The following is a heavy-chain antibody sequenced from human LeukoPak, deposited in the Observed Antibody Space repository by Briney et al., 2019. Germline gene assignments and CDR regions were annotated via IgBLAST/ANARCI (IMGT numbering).Heavy chain of an antibody. J-gene: IGHJ1*01. V-gene: IGHV4-38-2*02. CDR2: IHHSGIT. CDR3: AREVEVSRYFQH. Sequence: SQTLSLTCTVSVYSISSGYYWGWIRQPPGKGLEWIGSIHHSGITYYNPSLKSRVTISVDTSKNQFSLKLSSVTAADTAVYYCAREVEVSRYFQHWGQGTLVTVSS. CDR1: VYSISSGYY.